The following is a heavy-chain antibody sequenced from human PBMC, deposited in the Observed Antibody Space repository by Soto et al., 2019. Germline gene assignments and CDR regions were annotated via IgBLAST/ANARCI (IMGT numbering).Heavy chain of an antibody. D-gene: IGHD6-13*01. Sequence: GGSLRLSCAASGFTFSSYSMNWVRQAPGKGLEWVSSISSSSSYIYYADSVKGRFTISRDNAKNSLYLQMNSRRAEDTAVYYCARDRQQLDAFDIWGQGTMVTVSS. CDR1: GFTFSSYS. CDR2: ISSSSSYI. CDR3: ARDRQQLDAFDI. V-gene: IGHV3-21*01. J-gene: IGHJ3*02.